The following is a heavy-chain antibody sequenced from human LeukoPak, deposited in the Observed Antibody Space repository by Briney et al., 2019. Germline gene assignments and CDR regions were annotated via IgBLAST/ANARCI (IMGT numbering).Heavy chain of an antibody. D-gene: IGHD6-13*01. Sequence: GASVKVSCKASGYTFTSYGISWVRQAPGQGLEWMGWISAYNGNTNYAQKIQGRVTMTTDTSTSTAYMELSRLRSDDTAVYYCARDLFRHAAAAGIGYWGQGTLVTVSS. V-gene: IGHV1-18*01. CDR1: GYTFTSYG. J-gene: IGHJ4*02. CDR3: ARDLFRHAAAAGIGY. CDR2: ISAYNGNT.